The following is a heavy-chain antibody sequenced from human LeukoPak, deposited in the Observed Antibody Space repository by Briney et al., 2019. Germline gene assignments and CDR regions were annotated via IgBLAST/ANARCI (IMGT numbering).Heavy chain of an antibody. V-gene: IGHV3-66*01. D-gene: IGHD2/OR15-2a*01. CDR2: IYSGGST. J-gene: IGHJ6*02. CDR3: ARDRPRLYALKYYYYGMDV. Sequence: GGSLRLSCAASGFTVSSNYMSWVRQAPGKGLEWVSVIYSGGSTYYADSVKGRFTISRDNSKNTLYLQMNSLRAEDTAVYYCARDRPRLYALKYYYYGMDVWGQGTTVTVSS. CDR1: GFTVSSNY.